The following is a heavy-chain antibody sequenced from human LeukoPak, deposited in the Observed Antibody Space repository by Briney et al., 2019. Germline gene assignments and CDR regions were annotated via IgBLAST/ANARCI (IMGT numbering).Heavy chain of an antibody. Sequence: ASVKVSCKASGGTFSSYAISWVRQAPGQGLEWMGGIIPIFGTANYAQKFQGRVTITADESTSTAYMELSSLRSEDTAVYYCARSEDIVVVVAANSYNCFDPWGQGTLVTVSS. J-gene: IGHJ5*02. D-gene: IGHD2-15*01. CDR3: ARSEDIVVVVAANSYNCFDP. V-gene: IGHV1-69*13. CDR1: GGTFSSYA. CDR2: IIPIFGTA.